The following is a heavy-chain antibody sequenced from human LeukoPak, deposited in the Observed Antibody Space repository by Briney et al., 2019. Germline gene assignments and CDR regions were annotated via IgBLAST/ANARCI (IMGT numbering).Heavy chain of an antibody. Sequence: ASVKVSCKASGYTFTGYYMRWVRQAPGQGLEWMGWINPNSGDTNYAQKFQGGVTMTRDTSISTAYMELSRLRSDDTAVYYCAGGVTGIYYYYYMDVWGKGTTVTVSS. D-gene: IGHD3-10*01. CDR2: INPNSGDT. V-gene: IGHV1-2*02. CDR1: GYTFTGYY. J-gene: IGHJ6*03. CDR3: AGGVTGIYYYYYMDV.